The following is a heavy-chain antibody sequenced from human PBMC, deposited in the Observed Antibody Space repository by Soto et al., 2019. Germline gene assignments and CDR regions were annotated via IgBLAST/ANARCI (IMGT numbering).Heavy chain of an antibody. CDR3: TTDRTGYYKGHCYYYGMDV. Sequence: GGSLRLSCAASGFTFSSYAMSWVRQAPGKGLEWVSAISGSGGSTYYADSVKGRFTISRDNSKNTLYLQMNSLKTEDTAVYYCTTDRTGYYKGHCYYYGMDVWGQGTTVTVSS. V-gene: IGHV3-23*01. CDR2: ISGSGGST. D-gene: IGHD3-9*01. J-gene: IGHJ6*02. CDR1: GFTFSSYA.